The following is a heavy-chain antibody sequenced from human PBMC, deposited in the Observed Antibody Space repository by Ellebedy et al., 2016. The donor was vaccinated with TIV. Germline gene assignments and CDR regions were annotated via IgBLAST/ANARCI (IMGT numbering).Heavy chain of an antibody. CDR3: ARGLYCSSSNCYLWPFDH. J-gene: IGHJ4*02. CDR2: IYYSGST. CDR1: GGSISYYY. V-gene: IGHV4-59*13. D-gene: IGHD2-2*01. Sequence: SETLSLXCAVSGGSISYYYWNWIRQPPGKGLEWIGNIYYSGSTNYNPSLKSRVTMSVDTSKNQFSLRLSSVTAADTAVYYCARGLYCSSSNCYLWPFDHWGQGTLVTVSS.